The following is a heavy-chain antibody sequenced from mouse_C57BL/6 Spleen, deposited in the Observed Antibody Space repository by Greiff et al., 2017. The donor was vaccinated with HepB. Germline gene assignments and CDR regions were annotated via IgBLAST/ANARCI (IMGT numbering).Heavy chain of an antibody. V-gene: IGHV1-54*01. CDR3: ARGGDYAGAGLAY. Sequence: QVQLKESGAELVRPGTSVKVSCKASGYAFTNYLIEWVKQRPGQGLEWIGVINPGSGGTNYNEKFKGKATMTADKSSSTAYMQLSRLKSEDSAVYFCARGGDYAGAGLAYWGQVTRFTLSA. CDR1: GYAFTNYL. D-gene: IGHD2-4*01. CDR2: INPGSGGT. J-gene: IGHJ3*01.